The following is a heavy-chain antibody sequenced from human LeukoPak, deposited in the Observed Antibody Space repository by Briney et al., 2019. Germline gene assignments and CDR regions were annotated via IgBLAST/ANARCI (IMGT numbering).Heavy chain of an antibody. V-gene: IGHV4-34*01. CDR3: ARARLGTIFGVVTPPLY. D-gene: IGHD3-3*01. J-gene: IGHJ4*02. CDR2: INHSGST. CDR1: GGSFSGYY. Sequence: SETLSLTCAVYGGSFSGYYWSWIRQPPGKGLGWIGEINHSGSTNYNPSLKSRVTISVDTSKNQFSLKLSSVTAADTAVYYCARARLGTIFGVVTPPLYWGQGTLVTVSS.